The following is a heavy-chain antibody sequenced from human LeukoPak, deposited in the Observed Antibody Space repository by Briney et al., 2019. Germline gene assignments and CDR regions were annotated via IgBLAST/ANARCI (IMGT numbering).Heavy chain of an antibody. V-gene: IGHV3-23*01. CDR3: ARKSSGHYPFDC. CDR2: ISPSGDIT. D-gene: IGHD3-22*01. J-gene: IGHJ4*02. Sequence: GGSLRLSCAASGFTFSSYTMAWVRQRPGKGLKWVSTISPSGDITQYADSVRGHFTISRDNSESTLFLQMTSLRAEDTAVYYCARKSSGHYPFDCWGQGALVAVSS. CDR1: GFTFSSYT.